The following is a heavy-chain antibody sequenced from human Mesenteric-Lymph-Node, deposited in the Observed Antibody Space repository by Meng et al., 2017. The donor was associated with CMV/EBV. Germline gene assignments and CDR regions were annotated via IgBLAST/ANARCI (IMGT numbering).Heavy chain of an antibody. J-gene: IGHJ4*02. Sequence: QVPRQQGGAGLLKPSESLSLTCAVYGGSFSGYYWSWILQPPGKGLEWIGEINHSGSTNYNPSLKSRVTISVDTSKNQFSLKLSSVTAADTAVYYCARHQRWLKSEGGFNYWGQGTLVTASS. CDR1: GGSFSGYY. D-gene: IGHD4-23*01. CDR3: ARHQRWLKSEGGFNY. V-gene: IGHV4-34*01. CDR2: INHSGST.